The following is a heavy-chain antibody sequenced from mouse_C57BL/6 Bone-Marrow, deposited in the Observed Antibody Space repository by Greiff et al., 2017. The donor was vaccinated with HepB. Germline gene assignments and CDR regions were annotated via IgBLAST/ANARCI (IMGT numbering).Heavy chain of an antibody. CDR3: ARLYYSNYVGAMDY. Sequence: EVQVVESGGGLVQPGGSLKLSCAASGFTFSDYGMAWVRQAPRKGPEWVAFISNLAYSNYSADTVTGRFTISRENAKNTLYLEMSSLRSEDTAMYYCARLYYSNYVGAMDYWGQGTSVTVSS. V-gene: IGHV5-15*01. J-gene: IGHJ4*01. CDR2: ISNLAYSN. CDR1: GFTFSDYG. D-gene: IGHD2-5*01.